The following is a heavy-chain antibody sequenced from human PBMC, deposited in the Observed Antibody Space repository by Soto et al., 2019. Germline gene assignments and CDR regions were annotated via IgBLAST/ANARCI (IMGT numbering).Heavy chain of an antibody. D-gene: IGHD3-3*01. J-gene: IGHJ3*02. Sequence: ASVKVSCKASGYTFTSYGISWVRQAPGQGLEWMGWISAYNGNTNYAQKLQGRVTMTTDTSTRTAYMELRSLRSDDTAVYYCARDRSLRFLEWSPDAFDIWGQGTMVTVSS. V-gene: IGHV1-18*01. CDR1: GYTFTSYG. CDR2: ISAYNGNT. CDR3: ARDRSLRFLEWSPDAFDI.